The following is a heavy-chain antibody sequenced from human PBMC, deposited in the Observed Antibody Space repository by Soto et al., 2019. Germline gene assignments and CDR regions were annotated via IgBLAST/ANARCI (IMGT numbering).Heavy chain of an antibody. CDR3: ARGKVGAPLRTYFGY. J-gene: IGHJ4*02. CDR1: GGSFSGYY. D-gene: IGHD1-26*01. CDR2: INHSGST. Sequence: SETLSLTCAVYGGSFSGYYWSWIRQPPGKGLEWIGEINHSGSTNCNPSLKSRVTISVDTSKNQFSLKLSSVTAADTAVYYCARGKVGAPLRTYFGYWGQGTLVTVSS. V-gene: IGHV4-34*01.